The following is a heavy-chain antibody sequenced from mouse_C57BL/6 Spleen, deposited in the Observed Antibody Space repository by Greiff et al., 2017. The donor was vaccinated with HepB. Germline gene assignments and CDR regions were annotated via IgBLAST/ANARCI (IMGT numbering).Heavy chain of an antibody. D-gene: IGHD1-1*01. Sequence: EVHLVESGGGLVKPGGSLKLSCAASGFTFSSYAMSWVRQTPEKRLEWVATISDGGSYTYYPDNVKGRFTISRDNAKNNLYLQMSHLTSEDTAMYYCARGGNYGDAMDYWGQGTSVTVSS. CDR3: ARGGNYGDAMDY. CDR2: ISDGGSYT. V-gene: IGHV5-4*01. CDR1: GFTFSSYA. J-gene: IGHJ4*01.